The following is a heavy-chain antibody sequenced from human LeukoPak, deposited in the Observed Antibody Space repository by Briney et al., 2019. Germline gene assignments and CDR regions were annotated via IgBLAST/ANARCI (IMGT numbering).Heavy chain of an antibody. Sequence: SETLSLTCAVYGGSFSDYYWTWIRQPPGKGLEWIGEDNHTGNTNYNPSLKGRVTISVDPSMKQFSLRLRSVTAADTAVYYCARYSSTWGLGDWGQGTLVTVSS. V-gene: IGHV4-34*01. CDR2: DNHTGNT. CDR1: GGSFSDYY. J-gene: IGHJ4*02. CDR3: ARYSSTWGLGD. D-gene: IGHD6-13*01.